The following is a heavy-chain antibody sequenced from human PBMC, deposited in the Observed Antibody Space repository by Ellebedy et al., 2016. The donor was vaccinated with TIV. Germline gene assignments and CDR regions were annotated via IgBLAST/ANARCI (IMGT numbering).Heavy chain of an antibody. D-gene: IGHD4-23*01. J-gene: IGHJ3*01. Sequence: GSLRLSXTVSGGSVRRRRYYWSWIRQSPGKGLEWIGYIYSSGSTKYNPSLKSRLTISADTSKKHFSLKLNSATAADTAMYYCTYGINSDAFDVWGHGTMVTVSS. CDR3: TYGINSDAFDV. CDR2: IYSSGST. V-gene: IGHV4-61*03. CDR1: GGSVRRRRYY.